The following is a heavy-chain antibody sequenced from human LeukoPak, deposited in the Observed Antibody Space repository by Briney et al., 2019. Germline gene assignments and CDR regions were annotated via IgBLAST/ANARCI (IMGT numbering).Heavy chain of an antibody. Sequence: GGSLRLSCAASGFTFSSYGMHWVRQAPGKGLEWVAVISYDGSNKYYADSVKGRFTISRDNSKNTLYLQMNSLRAEDTAVYYCAKIPSYYDSSGYYSIDAFDIWGQGTMVTVSS. J-gene: IGHJ3*02. CDR2: ISYDGSNK. D-gene: IGHD3-22*01. CDR1: GFTFSSYG. CDR3: AKIPSYYDSSGYYSIDAFDI. V-gene: IGHV3-30*18.